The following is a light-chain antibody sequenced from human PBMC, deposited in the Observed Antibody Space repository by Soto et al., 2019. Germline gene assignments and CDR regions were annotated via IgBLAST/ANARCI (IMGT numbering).Light chain of an antibody. J-gene: IGKJ2*01. V-gene: IGKV3-20*01. CDR3: QQYGSSPYT. Sequence: IVLTQSPGTLSLSPGERATLSSRARQSVSGSYLAWYQQKPGQAHRLLIYGASSRSTGIPDRLSGSGSGTDFTLIISRLEPEDFAVYYCQQYGSSPYTFGQGTKLEIK. CDR2: GAS. CDR1: QSVSGSY.